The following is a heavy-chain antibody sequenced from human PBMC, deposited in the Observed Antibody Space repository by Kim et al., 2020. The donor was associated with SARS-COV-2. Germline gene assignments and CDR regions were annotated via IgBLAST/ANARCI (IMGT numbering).Heavy chain of an antibody. V-gene: IGHV3-74*03. CDR1: GFTFSSSW. D-gene: IGHD3-16*01. CDR2: INGDGSSK. J-gene: IGHJ4*02. Sequence: GGSLRLSCVASGFTFSSSWMHWVRQAPGKGLVWVSRINGDGSSKTDADSVKGRFTISRDNAKNTVYLQVNSLRAEDTAVYYCVSQLGADVCWGQGTLVIVSS. CDR3: VSQLGADVC.